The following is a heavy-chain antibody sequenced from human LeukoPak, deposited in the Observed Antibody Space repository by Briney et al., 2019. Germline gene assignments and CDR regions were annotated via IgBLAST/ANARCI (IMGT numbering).Heavy chain of an antibody. CDR1: GYTFTGYY. D-gene: IGHD6-19*01. V-gene: IGHV1-2*02. J-gene: IGHJ6*03. Sequence: ASVKVSCKASGYTFTGYYMHWVRQAPGQGLEWMGWINPNSGGTNYAQKFQSRVTMTRDTSISTAYMELSRLRSDDTAVYYCASPSVAGTRSYYYYMDVWGKGTTVTVSS. CDR2: INPNSGGT. CDR3: ASPSVAGTRSYYYYMDV.